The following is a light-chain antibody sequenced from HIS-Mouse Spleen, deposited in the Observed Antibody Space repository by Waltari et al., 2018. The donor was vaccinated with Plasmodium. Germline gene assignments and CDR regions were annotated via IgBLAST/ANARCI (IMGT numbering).Light chain of an antibody. CDR1: QSVSSN. Sequence: EIVMTQSPATLSVSPGERATLSCRASQSVSSNLAWYQQKPGQAPGLLIYGASTRATGIPARFSGSGSGTECTLTISSMQSEDFAVYYCQQYNNWPRGTFGQGTKVEIK. CDR2: GAS. CDR3: QQYNNWPRGT. V-gene: IGKV3-15*01. J-gene: IGKJ1*01.